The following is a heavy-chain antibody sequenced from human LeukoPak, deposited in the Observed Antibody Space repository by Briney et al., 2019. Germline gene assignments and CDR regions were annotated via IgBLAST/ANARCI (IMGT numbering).Heavy chain of an antibody. CDR2: ISSSSSDI. V-gene: IGHV3-21*01. Sequence: PGGSLRLSCAASGFTFSFYSMNWVRQAPGKGLEWVSSISSSSSDIYYADSVKGRFTISRDNAKNSLYLQMNSLRAEDTAVYYCARGAVYGDSGNWFDPWGQGTLVTVSS. CDR3: ARGAVYGDSGNWFDP. CDR1: GFTFSFYS. D-gene: IGHD4-17*01. J-gene: IGHJ5*02.